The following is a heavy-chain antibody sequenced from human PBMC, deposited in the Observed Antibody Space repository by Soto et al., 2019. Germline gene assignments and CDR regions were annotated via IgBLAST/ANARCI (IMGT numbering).Heavy chain of an antibody. V-gene: IGHV2-70*11. J-gene: IGHJ4*02. Sequence: GSGPTLVNPTQTLTLTCTFSGFSLSPRGMCVSWIRQPPGKALEWLARFDWDGDKYYSTSLKTRLTISKDASKNQVVLTMTNMDPVDTATYFCARTIYTSVREAIFDYWGQGTLVTVSS. CDR3: ARTIYTSVREAIFDY. CDR1: GFSLSPRGMC. D-gene: IGHD6-19*01. CDR2: FDWDGDK.